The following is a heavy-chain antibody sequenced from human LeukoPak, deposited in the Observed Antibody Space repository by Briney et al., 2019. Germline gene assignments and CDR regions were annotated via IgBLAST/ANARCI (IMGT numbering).Heavy chain of an antibody. D-gene: IGHD2-21*02. CDR3: ASLQVHCGGDCYTRWFDP. Sequence: SETLSLTCTVSGGSFSSYYWSWIRQPPGKGLEWVAYMYYSGRTKYNASLKSRVTISLDKSKNQFSLKLRSVTAADTAVYYCASLQVHCGGDCYTRWFDPWGQGTLVTVSS. V-gene: IGHV4-59*08. J-gene: IGHJ5*02. CDR1: GGSFSSYY. CDR2: MYYSGRT.